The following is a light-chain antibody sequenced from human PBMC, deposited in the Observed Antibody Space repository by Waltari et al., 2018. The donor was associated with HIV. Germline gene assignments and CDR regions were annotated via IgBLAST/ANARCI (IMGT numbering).Light chain of an antibody. V-gene: IGLV2-11*01. CDR3: CSYAGSYTR. CDR1: SSDVGGYNY. CDR2: DVS. Sequence: QSALTQPRSVSGSPGQSVTFSCTGTSSDVGGYNYVSWYQQHPGKAPKLMIYDVSKRPSGVPDRFSGSKSGNTDALTISGLQAEDEADYYCCSYAGSYTRFGGGTKLTVL. J-gene: IGLJ2*01.